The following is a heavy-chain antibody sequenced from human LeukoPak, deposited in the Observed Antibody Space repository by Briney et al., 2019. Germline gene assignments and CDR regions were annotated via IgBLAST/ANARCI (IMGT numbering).Heavy chain of an antibody. CDR1: GFTVSHKY. J-gene: IGHJ4*02. V-gene: IGHV3-66*01. CDR2: IYSDGGT. Sequence: GGSLRLSCATSGFTVSHKYMTWIRQAPGKGLEWVSVIYSDGGTYYADSVRGRFTISSDNTKNTLYLQMNSLRAEDTAVYYCARVQNSGLFHWYWGQGTLVTVSS. D-gene: IGHD1-26*01. CDR3: ARVQNSGLFHWY.